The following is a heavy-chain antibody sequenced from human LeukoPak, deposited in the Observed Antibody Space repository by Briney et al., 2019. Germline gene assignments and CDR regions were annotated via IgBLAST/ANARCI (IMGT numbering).Heavy chain of an antibody. Sequence: GESLKISCQGSGYIFATYWIGGVRQMPGKGLEWMGIIFPYDSDTRYSPSFQGQVTISADKSINTAYLQWSSLKASDTAMYYCARRYCSGGACGGEFDYWGQGTLVTVSS. CDR2: IFPYDSDT. CDR1: GYIFATYW. CDR3: ARRYCSGGACGGEFDY. V-gene: IGHV5-51*01. D-gene: IGHD2-15*01. J-gene: IGHJ4*02.